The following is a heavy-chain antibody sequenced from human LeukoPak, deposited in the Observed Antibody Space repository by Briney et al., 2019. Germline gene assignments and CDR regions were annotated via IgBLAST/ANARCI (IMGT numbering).Heavy chain of an antibody. CDR2: IWYDGSDK. J-gene: IGHJ4*02. Sequence: PGGSLRLSCAASGFTFSNYDMHWVRQAPGKGPEWVAVIWYDGSDKYYADSVKGRFTISRDNSKNTLYLQMNSLRAEDTAVYYCARVRGYYFDYWGQGTLVTVSS. V-gene: IGHV3-33*01. CDR1: GFTFSNYD. CDR3: ARVRGYYFDY.